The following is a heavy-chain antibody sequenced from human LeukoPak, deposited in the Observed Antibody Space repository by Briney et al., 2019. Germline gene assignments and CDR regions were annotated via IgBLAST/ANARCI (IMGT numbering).Heavy chain of an antibody. CDR3: AKGPERRGFCSGSACYSDC. CDR2: ISANGGRT. D-gene: IGHD2-8*02. CDR1: GLTFSGYV. J-gene: IGHJ4*02. Sequence: GGSLRLSCAASGLTFSGYVMSWARQAPGKGLEWVAAISANGGRTYYTESVKGHFTISRDNSKNTLSLQMNSLRADDTAVYYCAKGPERRGFCSGSACYSDCWGQGTLVTVSS. V-gene: IGHV3-23*01.